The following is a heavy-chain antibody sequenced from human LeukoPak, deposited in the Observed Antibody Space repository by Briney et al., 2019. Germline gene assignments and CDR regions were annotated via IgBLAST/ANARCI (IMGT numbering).Heavy chain of an antibody. D-gene: IGHD2-2*01. V-gene: IGHV1-69*13. CDR2: IIPIFGTT. CDR1: GGTFSSYA. Sequence: ASVKVSCKASGGTFSSYAISWVRQAPGQGLEWMGGIIPIFGTTNYAQKFQGRVTITADEVTSTVYMELSSLRSEDTAVYYCARYCSSTSCYGGDDAFDIWGQGTMVTVSS. J-gene: IGHJ3*02. CDR3: ARYCSSTSCYGGDDAFDI.